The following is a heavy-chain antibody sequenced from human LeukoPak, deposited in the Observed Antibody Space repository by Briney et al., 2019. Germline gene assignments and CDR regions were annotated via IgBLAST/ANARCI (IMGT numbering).Heavy chain of an antibody. Sequence: SETLSLTCTVSGGSICSYYWSWIRQPPGKGLEWIGYIYYSGSTNYNPSLESRVTISVDTSKNQFSLKLSSVTAADTAVYYCARGYSGYDHTFDYWGQGTLVTVSS. CDR2: IYYSGST. D-gene: IGHD5-12*01. CDR1: GGSICSYY. J-gene: IGHJ4*02. V-gene: IGHV4-59*01. CDR3: ARGYSGYDHTFDY.